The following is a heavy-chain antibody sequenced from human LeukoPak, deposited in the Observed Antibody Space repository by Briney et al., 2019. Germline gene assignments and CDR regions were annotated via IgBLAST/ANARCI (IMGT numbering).Heavy chain of an antibody. CDR1: GGSISSSSYY. J-gene: IGHJ4*02. CDR2: IYYSGST. Sequence: SETLSLTYTVSGGSISSSSYYWGSIRQPPGKGLEWIGSIYYSGSTYYNPSLKSRVTISVDTSKNQFSLKLSSVTAADTAVYYCARIDDYGDYYFDYWGQGTLVTVSS. V-gene: IGHV4-39*07. CDR3: ARIDDYGDYYFDY. D-gene: IGHD4-17*01.